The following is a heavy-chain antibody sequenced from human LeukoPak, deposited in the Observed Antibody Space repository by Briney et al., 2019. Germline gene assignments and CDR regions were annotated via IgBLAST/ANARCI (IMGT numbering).Heavy chain of an antibody. D-gene: IGHD6-13*01. Sequence: SGGSLRLSCAASGFTFDDYAMHWVRQAPGKGLEWVAVISYDAVNKYYADSVKGRFTISRDNAKNSLYLQMNSLRAEDTALYYCAKDPHSSSWYVGYFDYWGQGTLVTVSS. V-gene: IGHV3-30*18. CDR3: AKDPHSSSWYVGYFDY. CDR2: ISYDAVNK. CDR1: GFTFDDYA. J-gene: IGHJ4*02.